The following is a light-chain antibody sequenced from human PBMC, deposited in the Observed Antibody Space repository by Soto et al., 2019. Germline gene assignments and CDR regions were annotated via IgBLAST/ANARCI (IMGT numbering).Light chain of an antibody. CDR1: SSGVGGYNY. J-gene: IGLJ2*01. Sequence: QSALTQPPSASGSPGQSVTISCTETSSGVGGYNYVSWYQQHPGKAPKLMISEVSKRPSGVPDRFSGSKSGNTASLTVSGLQAEDEADYYCSSFAGNNNLVFGGGTKLTVL. CDR2: EVS. CDR3: SSFAGNNNLV. V-gene: IGLV2-8*01.